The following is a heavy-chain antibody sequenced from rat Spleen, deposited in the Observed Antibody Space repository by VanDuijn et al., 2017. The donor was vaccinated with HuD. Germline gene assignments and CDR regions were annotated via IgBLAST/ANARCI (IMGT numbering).Heavy chain of an antibody. CDR2: ISYSGST. J-gene: IGHJ2*01. CDR3: TRGLSMSSTNYYYALFAY. V-gene: IGHV3-1*01. CDR1: GYSITNNY. Sequence: EVQLQESGPGLVKPSQSLSLTCSVTGYSITNNYWGWIRKFPGNKMEWMGYISYSGSTSYNPSLKSRISIARDTSKNQFFLQLNSVTTEDTATYYCTRGLSMSSTNYYYALFAYWGQGVMVIVSS. D-gene: IGHD1-6*01.